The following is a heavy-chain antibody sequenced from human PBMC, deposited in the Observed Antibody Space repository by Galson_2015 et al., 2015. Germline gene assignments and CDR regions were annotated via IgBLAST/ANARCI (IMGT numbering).Heavy chain of an antibody. CDR3: ARGWQLWFIDY. D-gene: IGHD5-18*01. V-gene: IGHV3-48*02. J-gene: IGHJ4*02. Sequence: SLRLSCAASGFTFSSYSMNWVRQAPGKGLEWVSYISSSSSTMYYADSVKGRFTISRDNAKNSLYLQMSSLRDEDTAVYYCARGWQLWFIDYWGQGTLVTVSS. CDR1: GFTFSSYS. CDR2: ISSSSSTM.